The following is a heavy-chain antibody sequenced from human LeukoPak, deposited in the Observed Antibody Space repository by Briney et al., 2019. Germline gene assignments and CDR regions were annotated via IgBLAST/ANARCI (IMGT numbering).Heavy chain of an antibody. CDR1: GFTFSSYA. D-gene: IGHD2-15*01. CDR3: AKEKGVVVAPVDY. J-gene: IGHJ4*02. Sequence: GGSLRLSCAASGFTFSSYAMSWVRQAPGKGLEWVSDINGSGGSTYYADSVKGRFTISRDNSKNTLYLQMNSLRAEDTAIYYCAKEKGVVVAPVDYWGQGTLVTVSS. CDR2: INGSGGST. V-gene: IGHV3-23*01.